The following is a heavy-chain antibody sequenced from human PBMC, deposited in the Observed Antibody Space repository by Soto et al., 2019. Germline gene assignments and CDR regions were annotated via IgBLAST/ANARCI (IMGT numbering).Heavy chain of an antibody. CDR3: ARAGIAVAGTNYYGMDV. Sequence: ASVKVSCKAPGYTFTGYYMHWVRQAPGQGLEWMGWINPNSGGTNYAQKFQGWVTMTRDTSISTAYMELSRLRSGDTAVYYCARAGIAVAGTNYYGMDVWGQGTTVTVSS. J-gene: IGHJ6*02. CDR2: INPNSGGT. CDR1: GYTFTGYY. V-gene: IGHV1-2*04. D-gene: IGHD6-19*01.